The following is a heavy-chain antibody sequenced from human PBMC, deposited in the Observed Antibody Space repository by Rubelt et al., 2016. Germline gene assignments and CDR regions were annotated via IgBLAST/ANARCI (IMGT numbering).Heavy chain of an antibody. CDR3: ARGSLIKAAGVVRDWFDP. CDR2: INPNSGGT. V-gene: IGHV1-2*04. Sequence: GWINPNSGGTNYAQKFQGWVTMTRDTSISTAYMELSRLRSDDTAVYYCARGSLIKAAGVVRDWFDPWGQGTLVTVSS. J-gene: IGHJ5*02. D-gene: IGHD6-13*01.